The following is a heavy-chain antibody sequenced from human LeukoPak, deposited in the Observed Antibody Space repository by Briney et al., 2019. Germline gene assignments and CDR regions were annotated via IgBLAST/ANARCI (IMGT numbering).Heavy chain of an antibody. J-gene: IGHJ4*02. CDR2: IRGSGET. CDR1: RLSFSSFA. V-gene: IGHV3-23*01. D-gene: IGHD3-16*01. Sequence: GGSLRLSCAASRLSFSSFAMSWVRQGPARGLEWVSSIRGSGETFYADSVKGRFTLSSDGSRNTVYFQLNNLRVEDTAIYYCAKASWVSSTDAVRWGQGTLVTVSS. CDR3: AKASWVSSTDAVR.